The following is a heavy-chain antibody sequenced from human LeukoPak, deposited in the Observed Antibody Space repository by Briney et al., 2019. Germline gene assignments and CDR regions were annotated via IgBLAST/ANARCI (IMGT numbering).Heavy chain of an antibody. D-gene: IGHD6-19*01. CDR1: GLTFSTYW. CDR3: ARGVSGAFDI. J-gene: IGHJ3*02. V-gene: IGHV3-7*05. CDR2: IKQDESEK. Sequence: GGSLRLSCAASGLTFSTYWMSWVRQAPGKGLEWVANIKQDESEKYYVDSVKGRFTISRDNAKNSLYLLMNSLRAEDTAVYYCARGVSGAFDIWGQGTMVTVSS.